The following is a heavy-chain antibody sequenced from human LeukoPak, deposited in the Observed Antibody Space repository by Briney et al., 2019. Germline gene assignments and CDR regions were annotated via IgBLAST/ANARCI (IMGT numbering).Heavy chain of an antibody. V-gene: IGHV4-30-2*01. CDR2: IYHSGST. D-gene: IGHD3-10*01. Sequence: PSQTLSLTCAVSGGSISSGGYSWSWIRQPPGKGLEWIGYIYHSGSTYYNPSLKSRVTISVDRSKNQFSLKLSSVTAADTAVYHCARGQITMVRGVIITHDAFDIWGQGTMVTVSS. CDR3: ARGQITMVRGVIITHDAFDI. J-gene: IGHJ3*02. CDR1: GGSISSGGYS.